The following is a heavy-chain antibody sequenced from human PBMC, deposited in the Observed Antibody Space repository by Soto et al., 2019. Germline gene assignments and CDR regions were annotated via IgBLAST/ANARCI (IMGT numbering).Heavy chain of an antibody. J-gene: IGHJ5*02. CDR2: ISAYNGYT. Sequence: QVQLVQSGAEVKKPGASVKVSCRASGYTFPSYGITWVRQAPGQGLEWMGWISAYNGYTDYGQKLQGRVTMTTDTSTSTAYMELRSLRSDDTAVYYCARDDSSGPGRFDPSGHGTLVTVSS. V-gene: IGHV1-18*01. D-gene: IGHD3-22*01. CDR3: ARDDSSGPGRFDP. CDR1: GYTFPSYG.